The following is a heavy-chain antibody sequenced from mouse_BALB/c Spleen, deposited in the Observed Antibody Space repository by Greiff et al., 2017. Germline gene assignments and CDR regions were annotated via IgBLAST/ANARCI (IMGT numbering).Heavy chain of an antibody. J-gene: IGHJ4*01. CDR3: ARDYGNYYAMDY. Sequence: EVQRVESGGGLVKPGGSLKLSCAASGFTFSSYAMSWVRQSPEKRLEWVAEISSGGSYTYYPDTVTGRFTISRDNAKNTLYLEMSSLRSEDTAMYYCARDYGNYYAMDYWGQGTSVTVSS. CDR2: ISSGGSYT. CDR1: GFTFSSYA. D-gene: IGHD2-1*01. V-gene: IGHV5-9-4*01.